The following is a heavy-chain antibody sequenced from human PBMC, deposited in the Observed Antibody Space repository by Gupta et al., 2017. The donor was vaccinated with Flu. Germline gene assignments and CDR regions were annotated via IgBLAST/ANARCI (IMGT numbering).Heavy chain of an antibody. J-gene: IGHJ4*02. V-gene: IGHV2-5*02. CDR3: AHRRTHNGDWNEGLFDY. CDR2: IYWDEDK. CDR1: GFSLTTSGVG. D-gene: IGHD1-1*01. Sequence: QITLKESGPALVEPTQTLTLTCTLSGFSLTTSGVGVGWVRQPPGKALEWLAFIYWDEDKRYNPSLRSRLTITKDTSRNQAVLTMTSMDPVDTGTYYCAHRRTHNGDWNEGLFDYWGQGALVTAAS.